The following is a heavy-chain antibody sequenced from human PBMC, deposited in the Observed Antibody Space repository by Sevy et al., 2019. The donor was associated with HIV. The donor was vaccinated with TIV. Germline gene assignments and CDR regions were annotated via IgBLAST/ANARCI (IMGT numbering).Heavy chain of an antibody. J-gene: IGHJ6*02. V-gene: IGHV3-21*01. D-gene: IGHD3-3*01. CDR1: GFTFSSYS. CDR3: ARDGGVLRFLEWFTYGMDV. CDR2: ISSSSSYI. Sequence: GGSLRLSCAASGFTFSSYSMNWVRQAPGKGLEWVSSISSSSSYIYYADSVKGRFTISRDNAKNSLYLQMNSLRAEDTAVYYCARDGGVLRFLEWFTYGMDVWGQGTTVTVSS.